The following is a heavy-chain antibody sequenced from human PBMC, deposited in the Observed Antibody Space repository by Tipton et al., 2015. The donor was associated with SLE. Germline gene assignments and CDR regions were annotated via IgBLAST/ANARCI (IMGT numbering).Heavy chain of an antibody. J-gene: IGHJ4*02. CDR2: ISGSGDTV. V-gene: IGHV3-23*01. D-gene: IGHD2-15*01. Sequence: SLRLSCAASGFTFSSYAMSWVRQAPGKGLEWVSVISGSGDTVNYADAVKGRFIVSRDNPKNTLYLQINSLNAEDTAVYYCAKEGAWSFDYWGPGTLVTVSS. CDR1: GFTFSSYA. CDR3: AKEGAWSFDY.